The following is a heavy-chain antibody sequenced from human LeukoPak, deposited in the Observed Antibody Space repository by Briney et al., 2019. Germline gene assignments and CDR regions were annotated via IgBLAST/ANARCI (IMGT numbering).Heavy chain of an antibody. CDR1: GFTFSSYG. CDR2: ISYDGSNK. CDR3: AREKSSGWLTSRYYFDY. V-gene: IGHV3-30*03. Sequence: GGSLRLSCAASGFTFSSYGMHWVRQAPGKGLEWVAVISYDGSNKYYADSVKGRFTISRDNSKNTLYLQMNSLRAEDTAVYYCAREKSSGWLTSRYYFDYWGQGTLVTVSS. J-gene: IGHJ4*02. D-gene: IGHD6-19*01.